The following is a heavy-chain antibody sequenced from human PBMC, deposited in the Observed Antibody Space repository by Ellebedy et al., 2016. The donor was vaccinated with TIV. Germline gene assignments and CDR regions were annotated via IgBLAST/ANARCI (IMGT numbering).Heavy chain of an antibody. Sequence: GESLKISXSASGFTFSSYAMHWVRQAPGKGLEYVSAISSNGGSTYYADSVKGRFTISRDNSKNTLYLQMSSLRAEDTAVYYCAKEASEDYIWGSYRYRDHFDYWGQGTLVTVSS. CDR3: AKEASEDYIWGSYRYRDHFDY. CDR2: ISSNGGST. V-gene: IGHV3-64D*06. D-gene: IGHD3-16*02. J-gene: IGHJ4*02. CDR1: GFTFSSYA.